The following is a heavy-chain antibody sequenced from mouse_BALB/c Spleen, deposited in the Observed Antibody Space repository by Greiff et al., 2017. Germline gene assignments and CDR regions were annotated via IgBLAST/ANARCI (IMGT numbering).Heavy chain of an antibody. Sequence: DVKLVESGGGLVKPGGSLKLSCAASGFTFSSYAMSWVRQSPEKRLEWVAEISSGGSYTYYPDTVTGRFTISRDNAKNTLYLEMSSLRSEDTAMYYCARKGYYGLFYAMDYWGQGTSVTVSS. J-gene: IGHJ4*01. D-gene: IGHD1-1*01. CDR2: ISSGGSYT. CDR1: GFTFSSYA. CDR3: ARKGYYGLFYAMDY. V-gene: IGHV5-9-4*01.